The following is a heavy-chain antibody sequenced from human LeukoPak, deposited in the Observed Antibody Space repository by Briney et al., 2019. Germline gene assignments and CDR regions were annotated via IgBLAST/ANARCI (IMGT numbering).Heavy chain of an antibody. CDR2: IVVGSGNT. CDR1: GFTFTSSA. J-gene: IGHJ4*02. D-gene: IGHD3-10*01. CDR3: AAGYGSGSLFDY. Sequence: ASVKVPCKASGFTFTSSAVQWVRQARGQRLEWIGWIVVGSGNTNYAQKFQERVTITRDMSASTAYMELSSLRSEDTAVYYCAAGYGSGSLFDYWGQGTLVTVSS. V-gene: IGHV1-58*01.